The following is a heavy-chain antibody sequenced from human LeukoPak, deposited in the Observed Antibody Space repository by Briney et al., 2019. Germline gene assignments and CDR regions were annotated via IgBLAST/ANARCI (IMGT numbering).Heavy chain of an antibody. V-gene: IGHV1-8*01. CDR3: ARVPRESNSH. Sequence: ASVKVSCKASGGTFSNYDINWVRQATGQGLEWMGYINPNSGHTVYAQKFQGRVTMTRDTSKSTAYMELSSLRFDDTAVYYCARVPRESNSHWGQGTLVTVSS. J-gene: IGHJ4*02. CDR1: GGTFSNYD. CDR2: INPNSGHT. D-gene: IGHD1-1*01.